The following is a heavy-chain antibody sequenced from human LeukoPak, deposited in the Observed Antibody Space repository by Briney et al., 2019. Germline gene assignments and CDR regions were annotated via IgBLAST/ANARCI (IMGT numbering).Heavy chain of an antibody. D-gene: IGHD1-26*01. CDR1: RFSFSAYP. V-gene: IGHV3-23*01. Sequence: GGSLRLSCEASRFSFSAYPMGWVRRAPGKGLEWVSGISASGDVTFHADPLKGRFTISRDDSKNTLYLQMDSLRAEDTAKYYCAKSLLTTASGTGRAFDIWGQGTVVTVSA. J-gene: IGHJ3*02. CDR3: AKSLLTTASGTGRAFDI. CDR2: ISASGDVT.